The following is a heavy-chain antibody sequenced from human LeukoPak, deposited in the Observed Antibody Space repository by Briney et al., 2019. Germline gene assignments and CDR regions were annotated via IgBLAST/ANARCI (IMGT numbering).Heavy chain of an antibody. V-gene: IGHV3-48*03. D-gene: IGHD5-24*01. CDR2: TSSSGRTI. CDR1: GFTFSSYE. J-gene: IGHJ4*02. Sequence: GGSLRLSCATSGFTFSSYEMNWVRQAPGKGLEWVSYTSSSGRTIYYADSVKGRFTISRDNAKNSLYLQMNSLRAEDTAVYYCAKDPVTATIPVGFDYWGQGTLVTVSS. CDR3: AKDPVTATIPVGFDY.